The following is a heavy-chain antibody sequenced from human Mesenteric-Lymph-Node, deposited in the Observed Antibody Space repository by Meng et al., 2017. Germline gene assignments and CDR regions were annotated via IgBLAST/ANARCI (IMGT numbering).Heavy chain of an antibody. Sequence: SETLSLTCTVSGGSISPYWWTWIRQPPGKGLEWIANIYYTGSTNYDPSLKSRVTISVDTSKNQFSLSLSSVTAADTAVYYCARNRDSGLWGRGTLVTVSS. CDR3: ARNRDSGL. CDR1: GGSISPYW. D-gene: IGHD1-14*01. V-gene: IGHV4-59*01. J-gene: IGHJ2*01. CDR2: IYYTGST.